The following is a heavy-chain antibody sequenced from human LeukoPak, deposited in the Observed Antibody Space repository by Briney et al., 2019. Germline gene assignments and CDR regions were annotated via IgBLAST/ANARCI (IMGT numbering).Heavy chain of an antibody. V-gene: IGHV3-33*01. CDR2: IWYDESNK. D-gene: IGHD2/OR15-2a*01. CDR1: GFTFSSYG. Sequence: AGRSLRLSCAASGFTFSSYGMHWVRQVPGKGLEWVAGIWYDESNKYYAYSVEGRFTISRDNSKNTLDLEMNSLRAEDTAAYYCAREDPSVNDAFDIWGQGTMVTVSS. CDR3: AREDPSVNDAFDI. J-gene: IGHJ3*02.